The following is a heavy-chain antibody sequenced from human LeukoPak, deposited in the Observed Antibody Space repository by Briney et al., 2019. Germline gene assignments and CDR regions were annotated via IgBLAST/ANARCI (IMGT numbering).Heavy chain of an antibody. CDR3: ASVRSDSSGWYHVLD. J-gene: IGHJ4*02. V-gene: IGHV3-13*01. Sequence: GGSLRLSCAASGFTFSNYVMHWVRQGTGKSLEWVSAIGTAGDTQYAGSVKGRFTISRDIAKNSLFLQMNSVRAGDTAVYYCASVRSDSSGWYHVLDWGQGTLVTVSS. D-gene: IGHD6-19*01. CDR1: GFTFSNYV. CDR2: IGTAGDT.